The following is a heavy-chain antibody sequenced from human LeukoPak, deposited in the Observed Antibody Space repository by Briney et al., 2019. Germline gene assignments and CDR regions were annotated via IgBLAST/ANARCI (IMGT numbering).Heavy chain of an antibody. D-gene: IGHD2-15*01. CDR2: INSDGSST. V-gene: IGHV3-74*01. CDR1: GFTFSSYW. J-gene: IGHJ4*02. Sequence: GGSLRLSCAASGFTFSSYWMHWVRQAPGKGLVWVSRINSDGSSTSYADSVKGRFTISRDNARNSLYLQMNSLRDEDTAIFYCVRNGREWGQGTLVTVSS. CDR3: VRNGRE.